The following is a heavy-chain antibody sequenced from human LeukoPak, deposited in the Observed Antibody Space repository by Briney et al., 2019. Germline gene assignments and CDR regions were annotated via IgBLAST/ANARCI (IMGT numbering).Heavy chain of an antibody. J-gene: IGHJ4*02. CDR1: GFTFSSYW. V-gene: IGHV3-53*01. CDR2: IYSGGST. D-gene: IGHD1-1*01. CDR3: ARDIGTELDY. Sequence: GGSLRLSCAASGFTFSSYWMSWVRQAPGKGLEWVSVIYSGGSTYYADSVKGRFTISRDNSKNTLYLQMNSLRAEDTAVYYCARDIGTELDYWGQGTLVTVSS.